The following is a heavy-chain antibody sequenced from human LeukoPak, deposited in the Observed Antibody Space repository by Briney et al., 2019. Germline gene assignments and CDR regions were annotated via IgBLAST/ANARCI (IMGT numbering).Heavy chain of an antibody. CDR2: INPSGGST. Sequence: GASVKVSCKASGYTFSSYAITWVRQAPGQGLGWMGIINPSGGSTSYAQKFQGRVTMTRDTSTSTVYMELSSLRSEDTAVYYCARDGWYTLPRYWGQGTLVTVSS. CDR1: GYTFSSYA. D-gene: IGHD2-15*01. V-gene: IGHV1-46*01. J-gene: IGHJ4*02. CDR3: ARDGWYTLPRY.